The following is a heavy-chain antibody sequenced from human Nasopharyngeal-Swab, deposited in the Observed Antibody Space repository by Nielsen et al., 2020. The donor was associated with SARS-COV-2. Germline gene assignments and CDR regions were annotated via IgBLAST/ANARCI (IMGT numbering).Heavy chain of an antibody. Sequence: SETLSLTCTVSGGSISNYSWSWIRQPPGKGLEWIGPIFFSGSTNYNPSIKTRVTISVDTSKNEFSLKLNSVTAADTAVYYCARFSGSYSLNWFDPWGQGILVIVSS. CDR1: GGSISNYS. D-gene: IGHD3-10*01. CDR2: IFFSGST. V-gene: IGHV4-59*01. CDR3: ARFSGSYSLNWFDP. J-gene: IGHJ5*02.